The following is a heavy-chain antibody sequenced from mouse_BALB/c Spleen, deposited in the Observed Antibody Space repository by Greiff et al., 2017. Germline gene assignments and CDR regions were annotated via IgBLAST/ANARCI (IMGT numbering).Heavy chain of an antibody. CDR2: ISSGGSYT. CDR1: GFTFSSYT. CDR3: TREGGYGNTWFAY. D-gene: IGHD2-10*02. V-gene: IGHV5-6-4*01. Sequence: EVMLVESGGGLVKPGGSLKLSCAASGFTFSSYTMSWVRQTPEKRLEWVATISSGGSYTYYPDSVKGRFTISRVNAKNTLYLQMSSLKSEDTAMYYCTREGGYGNTWFAYWGQGTLVTVSA. J-gene: IGHJ3*01.